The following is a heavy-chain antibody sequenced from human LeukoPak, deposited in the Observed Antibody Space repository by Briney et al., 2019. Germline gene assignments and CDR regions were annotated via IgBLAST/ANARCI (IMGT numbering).Heavy chain of an antibody. Sequence: QPGGSLRLSCVASGFIFSTYAMNWVRQAPGKGLEWVSVISATGGSTYYGDSVKGRFTISRDNSKNTLYLQMNSLRAEDTAVYYCARDPPYYDSSGRDDAFDIWGQGTMVTVSS. J-gene: IGHJ3*02. CDR2: ISATGGST. D-gene: IGHD3-22*01. CDR3: ARDPPYYDSSGRDDAFDI. V-gene: IGHV3-23*01. CDR1: GFIFSTYA.